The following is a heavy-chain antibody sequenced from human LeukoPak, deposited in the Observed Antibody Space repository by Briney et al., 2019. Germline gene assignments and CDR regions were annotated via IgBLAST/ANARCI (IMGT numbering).Heavy chain of an antibody. V-gene: IGHV3-33*06. CDR1: GFTFSSYG. D-gene: IGHD5-24*01. CDR2: IWYDGSNK. Sequence: PGRSLRLSCAASGFTFSSYGMHWVRQAPGKGLEWVAVIWYDGSNKYYADSVKGRFTISRDNSKNTLYLQINSLRVEDTAVYYCAKGGTNDMATSFWGLGTLVTVSS. CDR3: AKGGTNDMATSF. J-gene: IGHJ4*02.